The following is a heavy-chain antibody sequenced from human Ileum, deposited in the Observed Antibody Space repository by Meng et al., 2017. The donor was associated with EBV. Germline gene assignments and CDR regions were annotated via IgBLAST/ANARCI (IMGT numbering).Heavy chain of an antibody. Sequence: VAAGGGLIQPGGSMRLSCAASGFSVSSNYMSWVRQTPGKGLEWLSIIYSGGSTYYADYVKGRFTISRDNSKNTLYLQMNNLRVDDTAVYYCARGGWIVPVDWGQGTLVTVSS. V-gene: IGHV3-53*01. CDR1: GFSVSSNY. CDR2: IYSGGST. CDR3: ARGGWIVPVD. J-gene: IGHJ4*02. D-gene: IGHD2-2*03.